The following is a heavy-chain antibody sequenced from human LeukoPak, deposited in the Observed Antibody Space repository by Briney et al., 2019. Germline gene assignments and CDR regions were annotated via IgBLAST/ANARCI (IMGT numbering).Heavy chain of an antibody. CDR2: ISGSGGST. V-gene: IGHV3-23*01. Sequence: GGSLRLSCAASGFTFSRYAMSWVRHAPGKGLEWVSAISGSGGSTYYADSVKGRFTISRDNAKNSLYLQMNSLRAEDTALYYCAKEKVVDTAMNYYFDYWGQGTLVTVPS. D-gene: IGHD5-18*01. J-gene: IGHJ4*02. CDR1: GFTFSRYA. CDR3: AKEKVVDTAMNYYFDY.